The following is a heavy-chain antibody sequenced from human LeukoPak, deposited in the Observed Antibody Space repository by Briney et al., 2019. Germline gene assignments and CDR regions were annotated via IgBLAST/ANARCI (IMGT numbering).Heavy chain of an antibody. Sequence: GGSLRLSCAASGFTFSAYSLNWVRQAPGKGLEWISSISFSGTYIYYADSVKGRITISRDNAKNSLYLQMNSLRAEDTAVYYCAKRGYDILTGYYNIYYYYYMDVWGKGTTVTISS. CDR2: ISFSGTYI. J-gene: IGHJ6*03. D-gene: IGHD3-9*01. V-gene: IGHV3-21*04. CDR3: AKRGYDILTGYYNIYYYYYMDV. CDR1: GFTFSAYS.